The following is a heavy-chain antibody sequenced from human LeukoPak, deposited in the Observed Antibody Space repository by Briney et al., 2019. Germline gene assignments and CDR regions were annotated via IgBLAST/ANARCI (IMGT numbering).Heavy chain of an antibody. CDR3: ARSGSRACSSTSCYPYYYYYMDV. J-gene: IGHJ6*03. V-gene: IGHV1-2*02. CDR1: GYTFTGYC. CDR2: INPNSGGT. Sequence: ASVKVSCKASGYTFTGYCMHWVRQAPGQGLEWMGWINPNSGGTNYAQKFQGRVTMTRDTSISTAYMELSRLRSDDTAVYYCARSGSRACSSTSCYPYYYYYMDVWGKGTTVTVSS. D-gene: IGHD2-2*01.